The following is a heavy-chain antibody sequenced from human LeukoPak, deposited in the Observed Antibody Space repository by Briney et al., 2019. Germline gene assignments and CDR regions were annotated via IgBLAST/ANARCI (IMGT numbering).Heavy chain of an antibody. V-gene: IGHV1-69*04. CDR3: VSGDAFDI. J-gene: IGHJ3*02. CDR1: GGTFSSYA. Sequence: SVKVSCKASGGTFSSYAISWVRQAPGQGLEWMGRITPILGRANYAQKFQGRVTITAGKSTSAAYMELSSLRSEDTAVYYCVSGDAFDIWGQGTMVTVSS. CDR2: ITPILGRA.